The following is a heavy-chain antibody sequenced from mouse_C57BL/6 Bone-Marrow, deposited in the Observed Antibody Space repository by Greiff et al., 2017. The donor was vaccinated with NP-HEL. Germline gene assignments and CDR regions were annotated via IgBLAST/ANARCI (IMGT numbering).Heavy chain of an antibody. J-gene: IGHJ1*03. Sequence: EVKVEESGGGLVQPGGSLKLSCAASGFTFSDYYMYWVRQTPEKRLEWVAYISNGGGSTYYPDTVKGRFTISRDHAKNTLYLQMSRLKSEDTAMYYCARQGGNYWYFDVWGTGTTVTVSS. D-gene: IGHD2-1*01. CDR1: GFTFSDYY. CDR2: ISNGGGST. V-gene: IGHV5-12*01. CDR3: ARQGGNYWYFDV.